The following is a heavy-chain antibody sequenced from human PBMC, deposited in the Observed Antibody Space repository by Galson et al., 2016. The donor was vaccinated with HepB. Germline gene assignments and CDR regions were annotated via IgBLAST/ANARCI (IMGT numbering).Heavy chain of an antibody. CDR1: GGSISSINW. CDR3: ARDRYYYDTSGYYYKDGFDI. D-gene: IGHD3-22*01. CDR2: TDPSGTT. J-gene: IGHJ3*02. V-gene: IGHV4-4*02. Sequence: SETLSLTCTVSGGSISSINWWTWVRQPPGKGLEWIGETDPSGTTNYNPSLKSRVTISVDKSKNQFSLTMTSVTAEDTAVYYGARDRYYYDTSGYYYKDGFDIWGQGTMVTVSS.